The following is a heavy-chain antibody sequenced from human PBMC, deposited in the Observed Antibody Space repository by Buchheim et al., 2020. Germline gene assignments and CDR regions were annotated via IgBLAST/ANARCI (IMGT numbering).Heavy chain of an antibody. Sequence: EVQLVESGGGLVKPGGSLRLSCAASGFALYTYTMNWVRQAPGKGLEWVASISSSHNYVYYADSVKGRVTISRDDAKNSVSPEMNSLRAEDTALYYCVRDLSSAWYDDYWGQGTL. J-gene: IGHJ4*02. CDR2: ISSSHNYV. CDR3: VRDLSSAWYDDY. CDR1: GFALYTYT. D-gene: IGHD6-19*01. V-gene: IGHV3-21*01.